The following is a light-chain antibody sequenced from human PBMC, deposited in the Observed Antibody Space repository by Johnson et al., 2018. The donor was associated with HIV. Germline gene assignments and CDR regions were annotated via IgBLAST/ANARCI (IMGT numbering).Light chain of an antibody. CDR1: SSNIGNNY. V-gene: IGLV1-51*02. CDR3: GTWDSSLSAGGV. J-gene: IGLJ1*01. CDR2: END. Sequence: QSVLTQPPSVSVAPGQKVTISCSGSSSNIGNNYVSWYQQLPGTAPKLLIYENDKQPSGIPDRFSGSKSGPSATLGITGLPTGDEADYYCGTWDSSLSAGGVFGTGTKVTVL.